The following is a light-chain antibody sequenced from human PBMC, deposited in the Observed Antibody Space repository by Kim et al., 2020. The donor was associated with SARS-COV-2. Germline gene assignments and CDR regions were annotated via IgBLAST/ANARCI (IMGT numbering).Light chain of an antibody. V-gene: IGKV3-11*01. J-gene: IGKJ2*01. Sequence: LCPGERATLSCRASQSVSSYVAWYQQKPGQAPRLLIYDASNRATGIPARFSGSGSGTDFTLTISSLESEDFAVYYCQERSNWPQYTFGQGTKLEI. CDR1: QSVSSY. CDR2: DAS. CDR3: QERSNWPQYT.